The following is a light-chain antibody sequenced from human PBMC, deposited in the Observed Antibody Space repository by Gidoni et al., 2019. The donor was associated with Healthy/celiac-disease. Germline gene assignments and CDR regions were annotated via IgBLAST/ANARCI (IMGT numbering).Light chain of an antibody. CDR3: SSYTSSSTLV. CDR1: SSDVGGYNY. CDR2: DVS. J-gene: IGLJ2*01. Sequence: QSARTQPASGSGSPGQSITISCTGTSSDVGGYNYVSWYQQHPGKAPKLMIYDVSNRPSGVSNRFSGSKSGNTASLTLSGLQAEDEADYYCSSYTSSSTLVFGGGTKLTVL. V-gene: IGLV2-14*01.